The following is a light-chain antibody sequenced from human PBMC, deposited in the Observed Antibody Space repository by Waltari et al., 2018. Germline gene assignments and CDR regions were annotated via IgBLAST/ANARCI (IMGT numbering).Light chain of an antibody. CDR2: TNN. J-gene: IGLJ2*01. CDR3: ATWDDRLKRPV. Sequence: QSVLTQAPSASGTPGQRVTISCSGGSSNIGNNTVVWYQQLPGTAPKLLIYTNNTRPSGGPDRFSSSKSGTSASLAITGLQSDDEADYYCATWDDRLKRPVFGGGTKLTVL. CDR1: SSNIGNNT. V-gene: IGLV1-44*01.